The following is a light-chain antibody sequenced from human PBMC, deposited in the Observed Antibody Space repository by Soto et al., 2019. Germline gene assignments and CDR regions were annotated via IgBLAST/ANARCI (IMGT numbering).Light chain of an antibody. CDR3: HQYGISP. CDR1: QSVSSSY. J-gene: IGKJ4*01. CDR2: GAS. Sequence: IVLTQSPGTLSLSPGERATLSCRASQSVSSSYLAWYQQKPGQAPXLLIYGASSRATGIPDRCSGSGSGTEFSLTISRLEPEDFAVYYCHQYGISPFGGGTKGDI. V-gene: IGKV3-20*01.